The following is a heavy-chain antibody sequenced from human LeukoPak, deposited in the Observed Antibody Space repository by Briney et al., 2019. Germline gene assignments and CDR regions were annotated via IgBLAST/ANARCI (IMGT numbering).Heavy chain of an antibody. Sequence: PGGSLRLSCAASGFTFSIYWMHWVRQAPGKGLVWVSRINSDGSSTSYADSVKGRFTISRDNAKNTLYLQMNSLRAEDTAVYYCARAGQLLYEMIYAFDIWGQGTMVTVSS. V-gene: IGHV3-74*01. D-gene: IGHD2-2*02. CDR1: GFTFSIYW. CDR3: ARAGQLLYEMIYAFDI. CDR2: INSDGSST. J-gene: IGHJ3*02.